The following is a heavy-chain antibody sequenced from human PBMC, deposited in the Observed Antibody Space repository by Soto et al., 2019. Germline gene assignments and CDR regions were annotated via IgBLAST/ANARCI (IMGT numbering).Heavy chain of an antibody. V-gene: IGHV3-7*01. D-gene: IGHD5-18*01. CDR2: VKQDGTEK. CDR3: ARGDTPMITGMDSFDI. Sequence: PGGSLRLSCAASGFTFSRYWMNWVRQAPGKGVEWVANVKQDGTEKNYVDSVKGRFTISRDNARNSLYLQMDSLRDEDTAVYFCARGDTPMITGMDSFDIWGQGTMVTVSS. CDR1: GFTFSRYW. J-gene: IGHJ3*02.